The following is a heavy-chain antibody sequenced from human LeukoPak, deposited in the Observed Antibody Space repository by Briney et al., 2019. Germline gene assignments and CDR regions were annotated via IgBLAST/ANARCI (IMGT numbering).Heavy chain of an antibody. CDR1: GFPFRDFG. D-gene: IGHD3-10*01. J-gene: IGHJ4*02. V-gene: IGHV3-33*01. Sequence: PGRSLRLSCVASGFPFRDFGMHWVRQAPGKGLEWVALTRFDGINKYNPGSVQGRFSISRANSRNTVYLQMNNLSPEDTAIYHCARDDGSGSYPGGYWGQGTLVSVSS. CDR3: ARDDGSGSYPGGY. CDR2: TRFDGINK.